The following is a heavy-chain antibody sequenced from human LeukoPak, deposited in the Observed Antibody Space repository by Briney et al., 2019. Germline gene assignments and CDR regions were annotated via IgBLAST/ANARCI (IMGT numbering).Heavy chain of an antibody. D-gene: IGHD5-12*01. Sequence: SQTLSLTCDISGDSVSSNSAAWNWSRLSPSRGIEWLGRTYYRSKWYNGYAVSVKSRITINPDTSKNHFSLQLNSVTREDTAIYYCARSGPSGYIDFWGQGTLVTVSS. J-gene: IGHJ4*02. V-gene: IGHV6-1*01. CDR1: GDSVSSNSAA. CDR3: ARSGPSGYIDF. CDR2: TYYRSKWYN.